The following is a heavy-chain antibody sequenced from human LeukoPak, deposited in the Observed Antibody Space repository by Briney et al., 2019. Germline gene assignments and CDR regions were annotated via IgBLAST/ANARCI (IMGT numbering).Heavy chain of an antibody. CDR2: ISGTTNYI. Sequence: PGGSLRLSCAASGFTLSRYTMNWVRQAPGKGLEWVSSISGTTNYIYYADPLKGRFTISRDNAKNSLFLQMNSLRAEDTAAYYCARASEGFGGLIASLDYWGQGILVTVSS. V-gene: IGHV3-21*01. D-gene: IGHD3-16*02. CDR3: ARASEGFGGLIASLDY. J-gene: IGHJ4*02. CDR1: GFTLSRYT.